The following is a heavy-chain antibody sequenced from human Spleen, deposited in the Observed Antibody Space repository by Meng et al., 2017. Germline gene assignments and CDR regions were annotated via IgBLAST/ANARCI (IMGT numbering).Heavy chain of an antibody. CDR1: GGPIRSGSYY. J-gene: IGHJ4*02. D-gene: IGHD2-15*01. CDR3: ARVRRGYCSGGSCLLTDY. V-gene: IGHV4-31*03. CDR2: VYYSGST. Sequence: SETLSLTCTVSGGPIRSGSYYYSWIRQPAGKGLEWIGYVYYSGSTYYNPSPKSRVSISVDSSKNQFSLRLSSVTAADTAVYYCARVRRGYCSGGSCLLTDYWGQGTLVTVSS.